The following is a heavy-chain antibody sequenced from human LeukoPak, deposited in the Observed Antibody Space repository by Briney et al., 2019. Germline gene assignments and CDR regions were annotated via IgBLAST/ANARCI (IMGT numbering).Heavy chain of an antibody. Sequence: VASVKVSCKASGYTFTGYYMHWVRQAPGQGLEWMGWINPNSGGTNYAQKFQGRVTMTRDTSISTAYMELSRLRSDDTAVYYCARGGSGWYYRWFDPWGQGTLVTVSS. CDR3: ARGGSGWYYRWFDP. CDR2: INPNSGGT. D-gene: IGHD6-19*01. CDR1: GYTFTGYY. V-gene: IGHV1-2*02. J-gene: IGHJ5*02.